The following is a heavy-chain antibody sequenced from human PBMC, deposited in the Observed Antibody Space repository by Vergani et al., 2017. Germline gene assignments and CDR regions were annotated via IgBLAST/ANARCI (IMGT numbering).Heavy chain of an antibody. J-gene: IGHJ4*02. V-gene: IGHV1-18*01. CDR1: GYTFTSYA. CDR3: ARVQDQLPSGY. D-gene: IGHD2-2*01. CDR2: ISAYNGNT. Sequence: QVQLVQSGSELKKPGASVKVSCKASGYTFTSYAMNWVRQAPGQGLEWMGWISAYNGNTNYAQKLQGRVTMTTDISTSTAYMELRSLRSDDTAVYYCARVQDQLPSGYWGQGTLVTVSS.